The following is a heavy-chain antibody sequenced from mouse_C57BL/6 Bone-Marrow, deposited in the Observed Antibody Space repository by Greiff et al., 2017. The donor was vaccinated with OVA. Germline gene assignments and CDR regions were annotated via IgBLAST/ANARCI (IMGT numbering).Heavy chain of an antibody. Sequence: QVQLQQPGAELVKPGASVKLSCKASGYTFTSYWMHWVKQRPGQGLEWIGMIHPNSGSTTYNEKFKSKATMTVDKSSSTAYMQLSSLPSEDSAVYYCARYMGLGWYYDVWGTGTAVTVSS. V-gene: IGHV1-64*01. CDR1: GYTFTSYW. J-gene: IGHJ1*03. D-gene: IGHD1-1*02. CDR2: IHPNSGST. CDR3: ARYMGLGWYYDV.